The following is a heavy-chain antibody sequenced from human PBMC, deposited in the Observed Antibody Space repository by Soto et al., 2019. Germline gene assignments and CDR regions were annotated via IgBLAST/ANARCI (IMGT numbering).Heavy chain of an antibody. CDR1: GGSISSGGYS. CDR3: AAGGGLPRYY. J-gene: IGHJ4*02. V-gene: IGHV4-30-2*01. D-gene: IGHD5-12*01. CDR2: IYHSGST. Sequence: QLQLQESGSGLVKPSQTLSLTCAVSGGSISSGGYSWSGIGQPPGRALEWIGYIYHSGSTYYNPSLKSRVTISVDRSKNQFSLKLSSVTAADTAVYYCAAGGGLPRYYWGQGTLVTVSS.